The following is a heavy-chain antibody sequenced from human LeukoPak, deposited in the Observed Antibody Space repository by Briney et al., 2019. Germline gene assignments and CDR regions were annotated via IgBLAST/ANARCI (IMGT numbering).Heavy chain of an antibody. CDR3: ARAGGDVVVPAAMSPYY. CDR1: GGTFSSYA. CDR2: IIPIFGTA. V-gene: IGHV1-69*06. Sequence: SVKVSCKASGGTFSSYAISWVRQAPGQGLEWMGGIIPIFGTANYAQKFQGRVTITADKSTSTAYMELSSLRSEDTAVYYCARAGGDVVVPAAMSPYYLGQGALVTVSS. D-gene: IGHD2-2*01. J-gene: IGHJ4*02.